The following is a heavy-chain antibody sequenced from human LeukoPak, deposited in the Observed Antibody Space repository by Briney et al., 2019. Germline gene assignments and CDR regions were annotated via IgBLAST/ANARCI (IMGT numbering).Heavy chain of an antibody. Sequence: QSGGSLRLSCAASGFTFSTYAMSRVRQAPGKGLEWVSVISSSGGSTYYADSVKGRFTLSRDNSKNTLYLQMNSLRAEDTAVYYCAKGGCSGGSCYRMDVWGQGTTVTVSS. J-gene: IGHJ6*02. CDR1: GFTFSTYA. D-gene: IGHD2-15*01. CDR2: ISSSGGST. CDR3: AKGGCSGGSCYRMDV. V-gene: IGHV3-23*01.